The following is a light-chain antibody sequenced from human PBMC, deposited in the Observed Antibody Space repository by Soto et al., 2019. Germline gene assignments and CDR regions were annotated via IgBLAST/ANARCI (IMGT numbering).Light chain of an antibody. J-gene: IGLJ2*01. Sequence: QSALTQPRSVSGSPGQSVTISCTGTSSDVGGYNYVSWYQQHPGKAPKLMIYDVSERPSGVPDRFSGSKSGNTASLTISGIQAEDEADYYCCSYADNYTLVVLGGGTKLTVL. V-gene: IGLV2-11*01. CDR1: SSDVGGYNY. CDR3: CSYADNYTLVV. CDR2: DVS.